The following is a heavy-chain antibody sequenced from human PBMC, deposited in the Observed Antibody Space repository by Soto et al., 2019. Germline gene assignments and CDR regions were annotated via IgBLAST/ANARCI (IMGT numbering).Heavy chain of an antibody. J-gene: IGHJ6*03. CDR3: ARERYYGSGSFVSSYYYYYMDV. V-gene: IGHV1-8*01. CDR1: GYTFTSYD. CDR2: MNPNRGNT. Sequence: QVQLVQSGAEVKKPGASVKVSCKASGYTFTSYDINWVRQATGQGLEWMGWMNPNRGNTGYAQKFQGRVTMTRNTSISTAYMELSSLRSEDTAVYYCARERYYGSGSFVSSYYYYYMDVWGKGTTVTVSS. D-gene: IGHD3-10*01.